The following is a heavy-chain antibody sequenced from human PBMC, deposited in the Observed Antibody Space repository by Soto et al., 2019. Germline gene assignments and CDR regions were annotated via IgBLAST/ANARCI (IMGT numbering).Heavy chain of an antibody. D-gene: IGHD3-3*02. CDR2: ISHSGST. Sequence: PSETLSLTCAVSGESINSSHGWNWVRQPPGKGLEWIGQISHSGSTNYNPSLTSRVTISVDKSKNHFSLKLTSVTAADTAVYYCAARHFWSGHWTDTRLDYWGQGTLVTAPQ. V-gene: IGHV4-4*02. CDR1: GESINSSHG. CDR3: AARHFWSGHWTDTRLDY. J-gene: IGHJ4*02.